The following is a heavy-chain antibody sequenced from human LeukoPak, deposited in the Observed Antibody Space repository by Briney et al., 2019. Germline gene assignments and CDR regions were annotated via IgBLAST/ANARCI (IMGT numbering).Heavy chain of an antibody. V-gene: IGHV4-4*09. CDR2: IYTSGST. D-gene: IGHD5-18*01. CDR1: GGSISSYY. CDR3: ARHLRPGYSYGYIDY. J-gene: IGHJ4*02. Sequence: SETLSLTCTVSGGSISSYYWSWIRQPPGKGLEWIGYIYTSGSTNYNPSLKSRVTISVDTSKNQFSLKLSSVTAADTAVYYCARHLRPGYSYGYIDYWGQGTLVTVSS.